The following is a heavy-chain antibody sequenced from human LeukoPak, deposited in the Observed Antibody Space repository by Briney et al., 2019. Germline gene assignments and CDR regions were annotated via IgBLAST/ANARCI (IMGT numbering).Heavy chain of an antibody. Sequence: SETLSLTCTVSGGSISSYYWSWIRQPPGKGLGWIGYIYYSGSTNYNPSLKSRVTISVDTSKHQFSLKLSSVTAADTAVYYCASLRRSSYYFDYWGQGTQVTVSS. CDR1: GGSISSYY. J-gene: IGHJ4*02. D-gene: IGHD4-17*01. CDR2: IYYSGST. CDR3: ASLRRSSYYFDY. V-gene: IGHV4-59*01.